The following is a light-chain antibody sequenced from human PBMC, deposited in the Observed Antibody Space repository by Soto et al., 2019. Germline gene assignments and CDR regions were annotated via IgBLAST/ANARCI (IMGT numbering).Light chain of an antibody. CDR3: ISYKVSRYYG. CDR1: SSDIGTYDH. V-gene: IGLV2-14*01. J-gene: IGLJ1*01. Sequence: QSVLTQPASVSGSPGQSITISCSGTSSDIGTYDHVAWFQQFPGKTPKLVIYNVSDRPSGVSYRFSGSKSGNTASLTISGLQADDEADYYCISYKVSRYYGFGTETKVTV. CDR2: NVS.